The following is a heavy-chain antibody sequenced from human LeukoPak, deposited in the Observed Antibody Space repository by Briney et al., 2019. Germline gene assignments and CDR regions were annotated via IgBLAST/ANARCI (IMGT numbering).Heavy chain of an antibody. D-gene: IGHD5-12*01. Sequence: ASVNVSFKASVYTFTNYGINWVRQATGQGREWMGWMNPNSGNTGYAQKFQGRVTITRNTSISTAYMELSSLRSEDTAVYYCARVAWIGVRWFDPWGQGTLVTVSS. CDR1: VYTFTNYG. V-gene: IGHV1-8*03. CDR2: MNPNSGNT. CDR3: ARVAWIGVRWFDP. J-gene: IGHJ5*02.